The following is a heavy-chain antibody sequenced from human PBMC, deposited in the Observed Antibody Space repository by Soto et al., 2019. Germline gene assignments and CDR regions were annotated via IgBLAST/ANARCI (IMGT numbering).Heavy chain of an antibody. CDR3: ARDARYDFLTAMGY. Sequence: PGWSLRLSFAASGFTFSSYGMHWVRQAPGKGLEWVAVIWYDGSNKYYADAVKGRFTISRDNSKNTLYLQMNSLRAADTAVYYCARDARYDFLTAMGYWRQGTLVTVSS. CDR1: GFTFSSYG. J-gene: IGHJ4*02. V-gene: IGHV3-33*01. CDR2: IWYDGSNK. D-gene: IGHD3-9*01.